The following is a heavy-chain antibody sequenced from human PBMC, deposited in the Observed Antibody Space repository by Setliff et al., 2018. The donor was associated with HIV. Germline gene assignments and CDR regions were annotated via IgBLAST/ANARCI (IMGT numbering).Heavy chain of an antibody. CDR2: IYYSENT. D-gene: IGHD3-22*01. J-gene: IGHJ6*03. CDR1: GASMRSGGYY. V-gene: IGHV4-31*03. CDR3: ARVNYDSTGYYYYYYMDV. Sequence: SEPLSLTCTVSGASMRSGGYYWSWIRQHPGKGLEWIGYIYYSENTYYNPSLKSRVTLSIDTSKNQFSLNLTSVTAADTAVYYCARVNYDSTGYYYYYYMDVWGRGTTVTVSS.